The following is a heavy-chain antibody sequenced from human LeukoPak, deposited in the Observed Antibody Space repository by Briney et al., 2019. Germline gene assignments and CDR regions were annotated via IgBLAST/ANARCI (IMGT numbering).Heavy chain of an antibody. CDR1: GYSFTSYW. D-gene: IGHD1-26*01. CDR2: IYPGDSDT. J-gene: IGHJ4*02. CDR3: ATGSGSYLYYFDY. V-gene: IGHV5-51*01. Sequence: GESLQIPCKGSGYSFTSYWIGWVRQMPGKGLEWMGIIYPGDSDTRYSPSFQGQVTISADKSISTAYLQWSSLKASDTAMYYCATGSGSYLYYFDYWGQGTLVTVSS.